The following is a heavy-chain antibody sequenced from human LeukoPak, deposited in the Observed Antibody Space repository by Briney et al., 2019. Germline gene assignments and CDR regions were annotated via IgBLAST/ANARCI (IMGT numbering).Heavy chain of an antibody. CDR3: ARDCSTSCYTRSYAFDI. CDR1: GYTFTSYD. CDR2: MNPNSGNT. D-gene: IGHD2-2*02. Sequence: ASVKVSCKASGYTFTSYDINWVRQATGQGLEWMGWMNPNSGNTGYAQKFQGRVTMTRNTSISTAYMELSSLRSEDTAVYYCARDCSTSCYTRSYAFDIWGQGTMVTVSS. V-gene: IGHV1-8*01. J-gene: IGHJ3*02.